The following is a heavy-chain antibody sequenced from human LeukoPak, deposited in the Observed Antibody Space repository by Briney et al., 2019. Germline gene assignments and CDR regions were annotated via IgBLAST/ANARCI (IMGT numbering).Heavy chain of an antibody. CDR1: GFTFGTYG. J-gene: IGHJ1*01. CDR2: ISGSGVSI. V-gene: IGHV3-23*01. Sequence: GGSLRLSCEGSGFTFGTYGMSWVRHAPGRGLEWVATISGSGVSIYYAESGKDRFTISRDNTENTVSLQMNSLRAEDTALYYCAKVGWYGDLEHWGQGTQVAVSS. D-gene: IGHD3-10*01. CDR3: AKVGWYGDLEH.